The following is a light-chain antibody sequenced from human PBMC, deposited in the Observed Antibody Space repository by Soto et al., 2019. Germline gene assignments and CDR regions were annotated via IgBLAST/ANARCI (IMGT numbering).Light chain of an antibody. J-gene: IGKJ1*01. V-gene: IGKV1-5*01. CDR1: QSVSGW. CDR2: DAS. Sequence: DIQMTQSPSTLSASVGDTVTVTCRASQSVSGWLAWYQQKPGRAPRLLIYDASTLESGVPSRFSGSGSGTEFTLTIRSLQPDDFATYYCQQYNTYLWTFGQGTKVDIK. CDR3: QQYNTYLWT.